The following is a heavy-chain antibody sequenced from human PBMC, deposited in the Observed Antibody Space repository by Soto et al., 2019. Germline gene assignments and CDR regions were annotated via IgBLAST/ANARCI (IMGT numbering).Heavy chain of an antibody. Sequence: KPSETLSLTCTASGGSISSYYWSWIRQPPGKGLEWIGDIYYSGSTNYNPSLQSRVTVSVDTSKTQSSLKLSSVSAAEAAVSCWGSGTRLEQLFEHYDYWGQGTRSTVSS. J-gene: IGHJ4*02. CDR3: GSGTRLEQLFEHYDY. CDR1: GGSISSYY. CDR2: IYYSGST. V-gene: IGHV4-59*01. D-gene: IGHD3-3*01.